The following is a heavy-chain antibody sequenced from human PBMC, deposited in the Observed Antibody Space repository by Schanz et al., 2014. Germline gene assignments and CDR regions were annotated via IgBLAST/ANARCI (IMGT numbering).Heavy chain of an antibody. D-gene: IGHD3-22*01. CDR1: GFSFSSYA. V-gene: IGHV3-23*01. J-gene: IGHJ4*02. CDR2: ISGSGAST. CDR3: ARVDSSGYFFDN. Sequence: EVQLLESGGGLVQPGGSLRLSCATSGFSFSSYAINWVRQAPGKGLEWVSGISGSGASTYYADSVKGRFTISRDNSNKTVDLQMNSLRAEDTALYYCARVDSSGYFFDNWGQGTRVTVSS.